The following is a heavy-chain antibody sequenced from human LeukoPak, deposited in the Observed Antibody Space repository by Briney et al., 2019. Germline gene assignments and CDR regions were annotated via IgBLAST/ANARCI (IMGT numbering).Heavy chain of an antibody. CDR1: GITFRSYG. D-gene: IGHD2-15*01. CDR2: IWYDGSNK. J-gene: IGHJ4*02. V-gene: IGHV3-33*01. CDR3: PTDRATQYFDY. Sequence: GRSLRLSCAASGITFRSYGMHWVRQAPGKGLEWVAFIWYDGSNKYYADSVKGRFTISRDNSRNTLFLQMNSLRAEDTAVYYCPTDRATQYFDYWGQGTLVSVSS.